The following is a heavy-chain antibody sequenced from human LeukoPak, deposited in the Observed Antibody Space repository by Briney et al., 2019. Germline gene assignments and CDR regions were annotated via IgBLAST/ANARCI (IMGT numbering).Heavy chain of an antibody. D-gene: IGHD3-22*01. CDR1: GFTFSSYA. Sequence: GGSLRLSCAASGFTFSSYAMHWVRQGPGKGLEWVSVISYDGSNIYYPDSVKGRFTISRDNSKNTLCLQMNSLRAEDTAVYYCARESSGYPDYWGQGTLVTVSS. CDR2: ISYDGSNI. V-gene: IGHV3-30*03. CDR3: ARESSGYPDY. J-gene: IGHJ4*02.